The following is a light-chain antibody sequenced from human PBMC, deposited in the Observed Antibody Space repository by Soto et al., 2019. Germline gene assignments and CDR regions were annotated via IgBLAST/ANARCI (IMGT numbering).Light chain of an antibody. CDR1: QGIRND. V-gene: IGKV1-6*01. J-gene: IGKJ1*01. CDR3: QQYYSSWT. CDR2: AAS. Sequence: AIQMTQSPSSLSASVGDRVVITCRASQGIRNDLGWYQQKPGKAPKLLIYAASSLQSGVPSRFSGSGSGTEFTLTISSLQPDDFATYYCQQYYSSWTFGQGTKVDIK.